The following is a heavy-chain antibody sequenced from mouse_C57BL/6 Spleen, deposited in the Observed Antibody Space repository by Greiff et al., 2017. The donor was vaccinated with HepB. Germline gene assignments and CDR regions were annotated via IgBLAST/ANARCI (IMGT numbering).Heavy chain of an antibody. V-gene: IGHV1-64*01. Sequence: QVQLQQPGAELVKPGASVKLSCKASGYTFTSYWMHWVKQRPGQGLEWIGMIHPYSGSTNYNEKFKSKATLTVDKSSSTAYMQLSSLTSEDSAVYYCAGGITTVGDYFDYWGQGTTLTVSS. CDR1: GYTFTSYW. J-gene: IGHJ2*01. D-gene: IGHD1-1*01. CDR2: IHPYSGST. CDR3: AGGITTVGDYFDY.